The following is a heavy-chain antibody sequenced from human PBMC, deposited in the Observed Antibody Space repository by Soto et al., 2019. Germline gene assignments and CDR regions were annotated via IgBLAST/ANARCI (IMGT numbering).Heavy chain of an antibody. V-gene: IGHV2-5*02. Sequence: QITLKESGPTLVKPTQTLTLTCTFSGFSLSTHGVGVGWVRQPAGEALEWLALIYWDDDKRYSASLNSRLTITKDTSKNQVVLTMTNMDPVDTATYYCPHAMLYCTGGSCSTWFDSWGQGTLVTVSS. CDR1: GFSLSTHGVG. CDR2: IYWDDDK. CDR3: PHAMLYCTGGSCSTWFDS. D-gene: IGHD2-15*01. J-gene: IGHJ5*01.